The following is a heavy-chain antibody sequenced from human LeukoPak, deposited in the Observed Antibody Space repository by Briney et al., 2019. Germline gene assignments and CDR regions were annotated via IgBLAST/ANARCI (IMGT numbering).Heavy chain of an antibody. Sequence: SVTVSCKASVGTFSSYTFSWVRQAPGQGLEWMGGIITLFGTTNYAQKFQGRVTITTDESTSTAYMELSSPRSEDTAVYYCARDSSGYYYGEGFDYWGQGTLVTVSS. V-gene: IGHV1-69*05. CDR2: IITLFGTT. CDR3: ARDSSGYYYGEGFDY. D-gene: IGHD3-22*01. CDR1: VGTFSSYT. J-gene: IGHJ4*02.